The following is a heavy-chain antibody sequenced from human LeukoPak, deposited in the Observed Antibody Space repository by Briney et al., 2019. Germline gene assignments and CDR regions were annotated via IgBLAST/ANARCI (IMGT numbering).Heavy chain of an antibody. V-gene: IGHV3-30*03. CDR1: GFTFSSYG. J-gene: IGHJ4*02. CDR3: ARGEYYSDTSSYFDY. CDR2: ISYDGSNK. D-gene: IGHD3-22*01. Sequence: GRSLRLFWAASGFTFSSYGMNWVRQAAGKGMEWVAFISYDGSNKYYADTVKGRFTIYRDNSKNTLFVQMSSLRDEDTAVYYCARGEYYSDTSSYFDYWGQGTLVTVSS.